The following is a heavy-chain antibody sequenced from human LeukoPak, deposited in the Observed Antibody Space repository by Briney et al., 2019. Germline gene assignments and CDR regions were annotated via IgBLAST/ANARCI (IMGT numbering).Heavy chain of an antibody. J-gene: IGHJ4*02. CDR3: AREGSTVASPGDY. CDR1: GFTFSSYS. D-gene: IGHD6-19*01. CDR2: ISSSSSYI. Sequence: GGSLRLSCAASGFTFSSYSMNWVRQAPGKGLEWVSSISSSSSYIYYADSVKGRFTISRDNAKNSLYLQMNSLRAEDTAVYYCAREGSTVASPGDYWGQGTLVTVSS. V-gene: IGHV3-21*01.